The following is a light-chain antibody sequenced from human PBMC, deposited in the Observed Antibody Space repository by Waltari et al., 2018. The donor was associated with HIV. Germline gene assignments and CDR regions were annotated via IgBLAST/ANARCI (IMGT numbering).Light chain of an antibody. Sequence: QSVLTQPPSVSAAPGPKITIPCSGSSSNIGNNYVSWYQQLPGTAPKLLIYDNHKRPSGIPDRFSGSKSGTSATLGITGLQTGDEADYYCGTWDSSLSAGVCGGGTKVTVL. CDR3: GTWDSSLSAGV. J-gene: IGLJ2*01. CDR2: DNH. V-gene: IGLV1-51*01. CDR1: SSNIGNNY.